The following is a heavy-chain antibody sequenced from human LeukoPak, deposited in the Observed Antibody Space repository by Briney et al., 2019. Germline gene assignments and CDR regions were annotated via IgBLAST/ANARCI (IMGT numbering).Heavy chain of an antibody. CDR2: IWYDGSNK. CDR3: ARLAAAVAAAKDDY. D-gene: IGHD6-19*01. V-gene: IGHV3-33*08. Sequence: PGRSLRLSCAASGFTFSSYAMHWVRQAPGKGLEWVAVIWYDGSNKYYADSVKGRFTISRDNSKNTLYLQMNSLRAEDTAVYYCARLAAAVAAAKDDYWGQGTLVTVSS. J-gene: IGHJ4*02. CDR1: GFTFSSYA.